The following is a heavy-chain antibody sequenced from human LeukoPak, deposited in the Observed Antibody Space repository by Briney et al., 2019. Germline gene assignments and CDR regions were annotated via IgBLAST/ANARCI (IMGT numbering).Heavy chain of an antibody. Sequence: SETLSLTCTVSGGSISSYYWSWIRQPPGKGLEWIGYIYYSGSTNYNPSLKSRVTISVDTSKNQFSLKLSSVTAADTAVYYCASGYYPSSYYYYMDVWGKGTTVTVSS. CDR1: GGSISSYY. CDR2: IYYSGST. J-gene: IGHJ6*03. CDR3: ASGYYPSSYYYYMDV. D-gene: IGHD3-3*01. V-gene: IGHV4-59*01.